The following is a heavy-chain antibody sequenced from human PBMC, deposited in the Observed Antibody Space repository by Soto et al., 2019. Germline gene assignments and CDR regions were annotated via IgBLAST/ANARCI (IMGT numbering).Heavy chain of an antibody. CDR3: ARGRRYYDSSGYSPNFDY. V-gene: IGHV1-46*01. Sequence: ASVKVSCKASGYTFTSYYMHWVRQAPGQGLEWMGIINPSGGSTSYAQKFQGRVTMTRDTSTSTVYMELSSLRSEDTAVYYCARGRRYYDSSGYSPNFDYWGQGTLVTVS. D-gene: IGHD3-22*01. CDR2: INPSGGST. J-gene: IGHJ4*02. CDR1: GYTFTSYY.